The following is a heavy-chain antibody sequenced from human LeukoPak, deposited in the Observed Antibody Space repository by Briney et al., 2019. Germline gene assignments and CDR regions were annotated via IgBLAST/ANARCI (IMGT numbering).Heavy chain of an antibody. V-gene: IGHV3-7*04. CDR1: GFTVSGFW. CDR3: VRGEGSFDS. Sequence: WGALRLSCAGSGFTVSGFWMSWVRQAPTKGLEGVANIKCDGSYKRYGDSVKGRFTVSRDNANNSLYLKMNSLRAEDTAVYYCVRGEGSFDSWGQGTLVTVSS. CDR2: IKCDGSYK. J-gene: IGHJ4*02.